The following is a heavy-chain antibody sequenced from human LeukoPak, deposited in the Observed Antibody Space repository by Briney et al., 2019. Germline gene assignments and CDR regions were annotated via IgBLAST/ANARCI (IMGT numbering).Heavy chain of an antibody. CDR3: SRGLDSRKLGC. D-gene: IGHD3-22*01. V-gene: IGHV4-31*03. CDR2: IHPSGML. CDR1: GASFNSDDQY. J-gene: IGHJ4*02. Sequence: SQTLSLTCTVSGASFNSDDQYWNWIRQSPGKGLEWIGSIHPSGMLYNNPSLESRVTMSRDTSKNQFSLNLNSVTAADTAVYFCSRGLDSRKLGCWGQGILVTVSS.